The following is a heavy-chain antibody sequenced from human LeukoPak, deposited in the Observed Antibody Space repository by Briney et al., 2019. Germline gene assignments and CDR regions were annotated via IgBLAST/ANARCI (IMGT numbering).Heavy chain of an antibody. Sequence: SETLSLTCTVSGGSISSSSYYWGWFRQPPGKGLEWIGSIYYSGNTYYNPSLKSRVTISVDASKNHFSLKLNSVTAADTAVYYCARQLRYCSSTTCSYPDYWGQGSLVTVSS. CDR2: IYYSGNT. J-gene: IGHJ4*02. CDR3: ARQLRYCSSTTCSYPDY. D-gene: IGHD2-2*01. V-gene: IGHV4-39*01. CDR1: GGSISSSSYY.